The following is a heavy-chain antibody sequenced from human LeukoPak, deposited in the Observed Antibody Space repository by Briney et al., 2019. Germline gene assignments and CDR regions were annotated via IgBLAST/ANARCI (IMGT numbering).Heavy chain of an antibody. Sequence: GGSLRLSCAASGFTPSGNYMSWVRQAPGKGLEWGSVIYSGGSTYYTDSVKGRFTISRDNSKNTLYLQMNSLRVEDTAVYYCAREGRPQWLEERAYYFDYWGQGTLVTVSS. J-gene: IGHJ4*02. V-gene: IGHV3-53*01. CDR1: GFTPSGNY. CDR3: AREGRPQWLEERAYYFDY. D-gene: IGHD6-19*01. CDR2: IYSGGST.